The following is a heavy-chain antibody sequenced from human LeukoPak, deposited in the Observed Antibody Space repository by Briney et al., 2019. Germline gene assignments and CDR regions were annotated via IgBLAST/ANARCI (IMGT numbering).Heavy chain of an antibody. Sequence: ASVKVSCKASGYTFTSYDINWVRQAPGQGLEWMGIINPSGGSTSYAQKFQGRVTMTRDTSTSTVYMELSSLRSEDTAVYYCARDPGPGIAAAATLDYYYYYGMDVWGQGTTVTVSS. V-gene: IGHV1-46*01. J-gene: IGHJ6*02. D-gene: IGHD6-13*01. CDR2: INPSGGST. CDR1: GYTFTSYD. CDR3: ARDPGPGIAAAATLDYYYYYGMDV.